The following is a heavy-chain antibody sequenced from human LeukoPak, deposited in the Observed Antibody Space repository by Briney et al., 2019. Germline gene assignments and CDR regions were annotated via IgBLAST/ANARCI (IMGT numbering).Heavy chain of an antibody. J-gene: IGHJ4*02. CDR3: ARSGDWRKFLYFDY. CDR1: GGSISSDGYY. D-gene: IGHD2-21*01. Sequence: PSQTLSLTCTVSGGSISSDGYYWSWIRQPAGKGLEWIGRIYTSGSTNYNPSLKSRVTISVDTSKNQFSLRLSSVTAADTAVYYCARSGDWRKFLYFDYWGQGTLVTVSS. V-gene: IGHV4-61*02. CDR2: IYTSGST.